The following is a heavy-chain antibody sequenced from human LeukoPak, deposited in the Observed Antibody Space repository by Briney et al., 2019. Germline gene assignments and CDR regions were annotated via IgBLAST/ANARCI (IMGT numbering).Heavy chain of an antibody. CDR1: GGTFSSYA. D-gene: IGHD6-19*01. CDR3: ARAGLYSSLFDY. J-gene: IGHJ4*02. Sequence: SVKVSCKASGGTFSSYAISWVRQAPGQGLEWMGRIIPILGIANYAQKFQGRVTITADKSTSTAYMELSSLRSEDTAVYYCARAGLYSSLFDYWGQETLVTVSS. CDR2: IIPILGIA. V-gene: IGHV1-69*04.